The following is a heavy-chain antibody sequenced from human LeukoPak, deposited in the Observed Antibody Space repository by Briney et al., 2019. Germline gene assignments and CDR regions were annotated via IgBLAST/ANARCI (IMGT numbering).Heavy chain of an antibody. CDR3: ARGPARVLGASFDY. J-gene: IGHJ4*02. D-gene: IGHD3-16*01. Sequence: PGGSLRLSCAASGFTFDDYAMHWVRQAPGKGLEWVSGISWNSGSIGYADSVKGRFTISRDNAKNSLYLQMNSLRAEDTAVYYCARGPARVLGASFDYWGQGTLVTVSS. V-gene: IGHV3-9*01. CDR1: GFTFDDYA. CDR2: ISWNSGSI.